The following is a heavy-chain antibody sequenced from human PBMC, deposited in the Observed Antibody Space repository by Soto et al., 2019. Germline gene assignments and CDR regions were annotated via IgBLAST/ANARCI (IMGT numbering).Heavy chain of an antibody. CDR2: IYYSGST. V-gene: IGHV4-59*08. J-gene: IGHJ6*02. D-gene: IGHD3-3*01. CDR3: ARMNSPGAIFGVVILARTDYYYGMDV. Sequence: SETLSLTCTVSGGSISSYYWSWIRQPPGKGLEWIGYIYYSGSTNYNPSLKSRVTISVDTSKNQFSLKLSSVTAADTAVYYCARMNSPGAIFGVVILARTDYYYGMDVWGQGTTVTVSS. CDR1: GGSISSYY.